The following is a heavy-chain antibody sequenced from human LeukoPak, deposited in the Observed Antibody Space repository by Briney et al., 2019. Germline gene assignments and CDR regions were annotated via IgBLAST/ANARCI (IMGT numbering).Heavy chain of an antibody. CDR2: ISSSSSYK. J-gene: IGHJ6*03. Sequence: PGGSLRLSCAASGFTFSSYSMNWVRQAPGKGLEWVSSISSSSSYKYYGDSVKGRFTISRDNVKNSLYLQMNSLRAEDTAVYYCARERFYYHFWSGYYTAMDVWGKGTTVTVSS. CDR1: GFTFSSYS. CDR3: ARERFYYHFWSGYYTAMDV. D-gene: IGHD3-3*01. V-gene: IGHV3-21*01.